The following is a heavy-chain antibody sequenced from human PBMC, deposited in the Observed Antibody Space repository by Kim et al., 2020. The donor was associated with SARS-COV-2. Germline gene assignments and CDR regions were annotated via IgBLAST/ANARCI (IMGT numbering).Heavy chain of an antibody. V-gene: IGHV3-15*01. J-gene: IGHJ5*02. Sequence: GGSLRLSCAASGFTFSNAWMSWVRQAPGKGLEWVGRIKSKTDGGTTDYAAPVKGRFTISRDDSKNTLYLQMNSLKTEDTAVYYCTTDPRMDIVVVPAAHNWFDPWGQGTLVTVSS. CDR3: TTDPRMDIVVVPAAHNWFDP. D-gene: IGHD2-2*03. CDR1: GFTFSNAW. CDR2: IKSKTDGGTT.